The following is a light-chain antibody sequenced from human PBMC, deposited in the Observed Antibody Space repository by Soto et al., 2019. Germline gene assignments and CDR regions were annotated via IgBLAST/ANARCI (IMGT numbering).Light chain of an antibody. J-gene: IGLJ2*01. CDR3: TAFAGTNNLV. Sequence: QSALTQPPSASGSPGQSVTISCTGTSSDVGGYNYVSWYQQHPGKAPKLMISEVSKRPSGVPDRFYGSKSGNTASLTVSGLQSEDEDDHSSTAFAGTNNLVFGGGTKLT. CDR2: EVS. CDR1: SSDVGGYNY. V-gene: IGLV2-8*01.